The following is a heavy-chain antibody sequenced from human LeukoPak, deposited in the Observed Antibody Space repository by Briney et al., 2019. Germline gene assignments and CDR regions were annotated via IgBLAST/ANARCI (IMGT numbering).Heavy chain of an antibody. CDR2: ISTSGSTK. J-gene: IGHJ4*02. CDR3: ARDGGGRGPTDY. D-gene: IGHD3-3*01. Sequence: PGGSLRLSCASSGITFSSYEMNWVRQAPGKGLEWVSYISTSGSTKYHADSVKGRFTISRDNAKNSLYLQMNSLRAEDTAVYYCARDGGGRGPTDYWGQGTLVTVSS. CDR1: GITFSSYE. V-gene: IGHV3-48*03.